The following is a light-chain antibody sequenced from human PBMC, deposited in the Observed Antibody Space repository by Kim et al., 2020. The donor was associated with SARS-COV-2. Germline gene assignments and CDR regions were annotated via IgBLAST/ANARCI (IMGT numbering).Light chain of an antibody. J-gene: IGLJ3*02. CDR2: RDS. Sequence: SYELTQPPSVSVSPGQTASITCSGDNLGDKYACWYQQKPGQSPVLVIYRDSKRPSGIPERFSGSNSGNTATLTISGTQAMDEADYYCQAWDSTAEVFGGG. V-gene: IGLV3-1*01. CDR1: NLGDKY. CDR3: QAWDSTAEV.